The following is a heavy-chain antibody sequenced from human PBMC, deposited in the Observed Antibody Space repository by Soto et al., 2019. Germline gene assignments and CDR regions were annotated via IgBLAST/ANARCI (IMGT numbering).Heavy chain of an antibody. J-gene: IGHJ6*02. V-gene: IGHV4-30-4*01. Sequence: QVQLQESGPGLVKPSQTLSLTCTVSGGSISSGDYYWSWIRQPPAKGLEWIGYIYYGGSTYYNPSLVSGVTISVDTSKSQFSLSLSAVTAADAAVYYCARDRHYYDYGIDVWGQGSTVTVS. CDR3: ARDRHYYDYGIDV. CDR2: IYYGGST. CDR1: GGSISSGDYY.